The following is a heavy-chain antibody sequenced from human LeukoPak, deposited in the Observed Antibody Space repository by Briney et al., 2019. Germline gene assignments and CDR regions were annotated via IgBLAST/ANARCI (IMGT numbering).Heavy chain of an antibody. J-gene: IGHJ6*02. CDR2: IIPIFGTA. CDR3: ATLVGYSSSYYYYGMDV. Sequence: SVKVSCKASGGTFSSYAISWVRQAPGQGLEWMGGIIPIFGTANYAQKFQGRVTITADESTSTAYMELSSLRSEDTAVYYCATLVGYSSSYYYYGMDVWGQGTTVTVSS. V-gene: IGHV1-69*13. CDR1: GGTFSSYA. D-gene: IGHD6-6*01.